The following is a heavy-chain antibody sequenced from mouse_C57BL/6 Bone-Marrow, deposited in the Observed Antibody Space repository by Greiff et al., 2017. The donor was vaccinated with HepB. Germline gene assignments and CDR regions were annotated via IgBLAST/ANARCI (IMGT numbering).Heavy chain of an antibody. Sequence: VQLQQSGPGLVKPSQSLSLTCSVTGYSITSGYYWNWIRQFPGNKLEWMGYISYDGSNNYNPSLKNRISITRDTSKNQFFLKLNSVTTEDTATYYCASWPITTVVEGWYFDVWGTGTTVTVSS. J-gene: IGHJ1*03. CDR1: GYSITSGYY. D-gene: IGHD1-1*01. V-gene: IGHV3-6*01. CDR2: ISYDGSN. CDR3: ASWPITTVVEGWYFDV.